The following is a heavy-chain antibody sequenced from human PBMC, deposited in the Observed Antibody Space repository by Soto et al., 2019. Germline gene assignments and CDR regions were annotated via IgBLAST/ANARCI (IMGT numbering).Heavy chain of an antibody. CDR1: VDSISSGGYS. J-gene: IGHJ4*02. CDR3: ARDSSGRHDY. Sequence: SETLSLTCAVSVDSISSGGYSWSWIRQPPGKGLEWIGYIYHSGSTYYNPSLKGRVTISVDKSKKQFSLKLRSVTAADTAVYFCARDSSGRHDYWGQGTPVTVSS. CDR2: IYHSGST. V-gene: IGHV4-30-2*01. D-gene: IGHD3-22*01.